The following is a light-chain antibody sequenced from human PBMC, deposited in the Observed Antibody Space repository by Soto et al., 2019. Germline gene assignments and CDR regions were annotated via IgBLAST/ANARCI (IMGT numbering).Light chain of an antibody. J-gene: IGKJ5*01. CDR3: QQRSTWPT. CDR2: GAS. V-gene: IGKV3-11*01. Sequence: EIVMRQSPATLSVSRGERATXXCRASQSVSSNLAWYQQKPGQAPRLLIYGASSRATGIPVRFSGSGSGTDFTLTISSLEPEDFALYYCQQRSTWPTFGQGTRLEIK. CDR1: QSVSSN.